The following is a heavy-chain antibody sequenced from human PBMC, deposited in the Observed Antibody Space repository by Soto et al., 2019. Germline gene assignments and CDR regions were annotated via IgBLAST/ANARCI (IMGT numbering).Heavy chain of an antibody. Sequence: ASVKVSCKASGYTFTSYGISWVRQAPGQGLEWMGWISAYNGNTNYAQKLQGRVTMTTDTSTSTAYMELRSLRSDDTAVYFCARDRAYYDFWSGPDSCFDYWGQGTLVTVSS. CDR1: GYTFTSYG. CDR2: ISAYNGNT. V-gene: IGHV1-18*01. CDR3: ARDRAYYDFWSGPDSCFDY. J-gene: IGHJ4*02. D-gene: IGHD3-3*01.